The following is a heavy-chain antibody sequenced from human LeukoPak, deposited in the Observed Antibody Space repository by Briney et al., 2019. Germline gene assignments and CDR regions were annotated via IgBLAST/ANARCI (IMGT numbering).Heavy chain of an antibody. Sequence: GGSLRLSCAASGFTFDDYAMHWVRQAPGKGLEWVSGISWNSGSIGYADSVKGRFTISRDNAKNSLYLQMNSPRAEDTALYYCAKEYCYGSGSYGGFDYWGQGTLVTVSS. CDR1: GFTFDDYA. D-gene: IGHD3-10*01. CDR3: AKEYCYGSGSYGGFDY. CDR2: ISWNSGSI. J-gene: IGHJ4*02. V-gene: IGHV3-9*01.